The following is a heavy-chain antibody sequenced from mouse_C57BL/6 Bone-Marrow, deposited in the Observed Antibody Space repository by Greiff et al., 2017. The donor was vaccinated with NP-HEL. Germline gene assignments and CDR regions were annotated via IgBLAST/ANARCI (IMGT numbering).Heavy chain of an antibody. Sequence: VQLQQPGAELVKPGASVKLSCKASGYTFTSYWMHWVKQRPGRGLEWIGRIDPNSGGTKYNEKFKSKATLTVDKPSSTAYMQLSSLTSEDSAVYYCARPEIYYYGSSYIYAMDYWGQGTSVTVSS. CDR1: GYTFTSYW. CDR2: IDPNSGGT. V-gene: IGHV1-72*01. D-gene: IGHD1-1*01. J-gene: IGHJ4*01. CDR3: ARPEIYYYGSSYIYAMDY.